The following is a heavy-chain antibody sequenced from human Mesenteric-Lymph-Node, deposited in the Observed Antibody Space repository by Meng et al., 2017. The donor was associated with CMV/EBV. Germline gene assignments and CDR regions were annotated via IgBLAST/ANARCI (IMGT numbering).Heavy chain of an antibody. CDR3: ARGITMIVP. CDR1: GFTFSSYW. V-gene: IGHV3-74*01. Sequence: GESLKISCAASGFTFSSYWMHWVRQAPGKGLVWVSRINSDGSSTSYADSVKGRFTISRDNAKNTLYLQMNSLRAEGTAVYYCARGITMIVPWGQGTLVTVSS. D-gene: IGHD3-22*01. CDR2: INSDGSST. J-gene: IGHJ5*02.